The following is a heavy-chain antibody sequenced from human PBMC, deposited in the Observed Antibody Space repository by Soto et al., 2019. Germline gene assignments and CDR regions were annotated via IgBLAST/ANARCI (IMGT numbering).Heavy chain of an antibody. CDR3: ARCRKTYMVRGVNGMDV. V-gene: IGHV6-1*01. J-gene: IGHJ6*02. CDR2: TYYRTKWYN. CDR1: GDSVSSNSAA. Sequence: SQTLSLTCAISGDSVSSNSAAWNWIRQSPSRGLEWLGRTYYRTKWYNDYAVSVKSRVTINADTSKNQFSLKLSSVTAADTAVYYCARCRKTYMVRGVNGMDVWGQLTRVTVSS. D-gene: IGHD3-10*01.